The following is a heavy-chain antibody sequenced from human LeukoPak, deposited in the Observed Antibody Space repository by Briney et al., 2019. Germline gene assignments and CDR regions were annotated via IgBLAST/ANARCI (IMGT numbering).Heavy chain of an antibody. CDR1: GYTFPSYG. D-gene: IGHD2-15*01. Sequence: ASVKVSCKASGYTFPSYGISWVRQAPGQGLDWIGWINPNSGGTNYAQKFQGRITMTRDTSISTAYMELSRLRSDDTAVYYCARDLGYCSGGSCYLGWFDPWGQGTLVTVSS. J-gene: IGHJ5*02. V-gene: IGHV1-2*02. CDR3: ARDLGYCSGGSCYLGWFDP. CDR2: INPNSGGT.